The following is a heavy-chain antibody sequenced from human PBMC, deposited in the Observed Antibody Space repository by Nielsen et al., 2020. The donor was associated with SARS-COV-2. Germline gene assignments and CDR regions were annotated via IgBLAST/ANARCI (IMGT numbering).Heavy chain of an antibody. CDR2: IIPIFGTA. D-gene: IGHD6-13*01. J-gene: IGHJ6*02. V-gene: IGHV1-69*13. Sequence: SVKVSCKASGGTFSSYAISWVRQAPGQGLEWMGGIIPIFGTANYAQKFQGRVTITADESTSTAYMELSSLRSEDTAVYYCARAFWQQLAKYYYYGMDVWGQGTTVTVSS. CDR3: ARAFWQQLAKYYYYGMDV. CDR1: GGTFSSYA.